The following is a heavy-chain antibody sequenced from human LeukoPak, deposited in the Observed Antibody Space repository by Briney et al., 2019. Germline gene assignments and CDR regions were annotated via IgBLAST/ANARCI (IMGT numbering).Heavy chain of an antibody. CDR1: GFTFSSYW. Sequence: GGSLRLPCAASGFTFSSYWMHWVRHTPGKGLVWVSRIKGDGSSTSYADSVKGRFTISRDNAKNTLYLQMNSLRAEDTAVYYCARDGYSFGHDFDYWGQGTLVTVSS. CDR3: ARDGYSFGHDFDY. CDR2: IKGDGSST. D-gene: IGHD5-18*01. J-gene: IGHJ4*02. V-gene: IGHV3-74*01.